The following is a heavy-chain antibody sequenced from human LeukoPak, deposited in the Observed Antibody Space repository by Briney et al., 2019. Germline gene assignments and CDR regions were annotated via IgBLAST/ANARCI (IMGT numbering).Heavy chain of an antibody. Sequence: PGGSLRLSCTASGFTFNSYSMTWVRQAPGKGLEWVSSITSSSTYIYYADSMKGRFTISRDNANNSLYLQMNRLRAEDTALYFCARMRYTFNYEGNYHFVDVWGKGTTVTVSS. CDR2: ITSSSTYI. CDR1: GFTFNSYS. V-gene: IGHV3-21*01. CDR3: ARMRYTFNYEGNYHFVDV. J-gene: IGHJ6*04. D-gene: IGHD2-2*02.